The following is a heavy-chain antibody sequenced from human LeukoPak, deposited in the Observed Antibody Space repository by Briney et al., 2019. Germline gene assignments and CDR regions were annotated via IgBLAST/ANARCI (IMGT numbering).Heavy chain of an antibody. J-gene: IGHJ4*02. D-gene: IGHD6-19*01. CDR1: GFTFSNYG. Sequence: GGSLRLSCAASGFTFSNYGIHWVREAPGKGLVWVSRINSDGSSTSYADSVKGRFTISRDNAKNTLYLQMNSLRAEDTAVYYCALIAVTGPFDYWGQGTLVTVSS. CDR3: ALIAVTGPFDY. CDR2: INSDGSST. V-gene: IGHV3-74*01.